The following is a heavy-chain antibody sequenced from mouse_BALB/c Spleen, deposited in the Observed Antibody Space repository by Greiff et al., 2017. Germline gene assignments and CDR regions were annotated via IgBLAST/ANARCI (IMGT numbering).Heavy chain of an antibody. CDR1: GDSITSGY. CDR2: ISYSGST. D-gene: IGHD2-10*02. J-gene: IGHJ4*01. Sequence: EVKLMESGPSLVKPSQSLSLSCSVTGDSITSGYWNWIRKFPGNKLEYMGYISYSGSTYYNPSLKSRISITRDTSKNQYYLQLNSVTTEDTATYYCASGYGNYVDAMDYWGQGTSVTVSS. V-gene: IGHV3-8*02. CDR3: ASGYGNYVDAMDY.